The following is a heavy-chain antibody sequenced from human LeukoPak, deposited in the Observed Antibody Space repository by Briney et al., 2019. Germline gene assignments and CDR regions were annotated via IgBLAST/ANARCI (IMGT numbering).Heavy chain of an antibody. J-gene: IGHJ4*02. CDR1: GFTVSSYA. V-gene: IGHV3-23*01. D-gene: IGHD3-22*01. Sequence: GGSLRLSCADSGFTVSSYAMSWVRQAPGKGLEWVSLISTSGRTHYADSVQGRFTISRDNSKNTLSLHMNSLRAEDTAVYYCARDLDSSGYYHVVDSWGQGALVTVSS. CDR3: ARDLDSSGYYHVVDS. CDR2: ISTSGRT.